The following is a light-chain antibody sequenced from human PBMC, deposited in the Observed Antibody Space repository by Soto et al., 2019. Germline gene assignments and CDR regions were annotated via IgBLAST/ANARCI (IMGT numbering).Light chain of an antibody. CDR2: GAS. CDR1: QSVSSSY. J-gene: IGKJ1*01. V-gene: IGKV3-20*01. CDR3: QQYGSSPWT. Sequence: EIVLTQSPGTLSLSPGERATLSCRSSQSVSSSYLAWYQQKPGQAPRLLIYGASSRAPGIPDRFSGSGSGTDFTLTISRLEPEDIAVFYCQQYGSSPWTFGQGTKVDI.